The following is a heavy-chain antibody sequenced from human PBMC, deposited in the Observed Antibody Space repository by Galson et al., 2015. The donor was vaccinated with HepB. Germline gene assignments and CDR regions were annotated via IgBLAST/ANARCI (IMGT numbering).Heavy chain of an antibody. J-gene: IGHJ4*02. Sequence: SLRLSCAASGFTFSSYAMHWVRQAPGKGLEWVAVISYDGSNKYYADSVKGRFTISRDNSKNTLYLQMNSLRAEDTAVYYCARDFSADYWGQGTLVTVSS. CDR1: GFTFSSYA. V-gene: IGHV3-30*04. D-gene: IGHD2/OR15-2a*01. CDR2: ISYDGSNK. CDR3: ARDFSADY.